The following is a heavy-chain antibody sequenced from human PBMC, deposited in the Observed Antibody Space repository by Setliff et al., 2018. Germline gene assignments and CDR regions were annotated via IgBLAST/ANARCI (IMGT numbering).Heavy chain of an antibody. CDR3: ARSTYGGAAAAYYFDY. CDR2: INHSGST. J-gene: IGHJ4*02. CDR1: GGSFSGYY. Sequence: PSETLSLTCAVYGGSFSGYYWSWIRQPPGKGLEWIGEINHSGSTNYNPSLKSRVTISVDTSKNQFSLKLSSVTAADTAVYYCARSTYGGAAAAYYFDYWGQGTLVTVSS. D-gene: IGHD6-13*01. V-gene: IGHV4-34*01.